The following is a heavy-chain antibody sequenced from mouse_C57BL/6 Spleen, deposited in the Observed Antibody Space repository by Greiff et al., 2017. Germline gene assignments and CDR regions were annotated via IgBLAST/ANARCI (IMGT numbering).Heavy chain of an antibody. Sequence: EVQLQQSGPELVKPGASVKIPCKASGYTFTDYNMDWVKQSHGKSLEWIGDINPNNGGTIYNQKFKGKATLTVDKSSSTAYMELRSLTSEDTAVYYCARWEYYGSRRGFAYWGQGTLVTVSA. J-gene: IGHJ3*01. D-gene: IGHD1-1*01. CDR1: GYTFTDYN. CDR2: INPNNGGT. CDR3: ARWEYYGSRRGFAY. V-gene: IGHV1-18*01.